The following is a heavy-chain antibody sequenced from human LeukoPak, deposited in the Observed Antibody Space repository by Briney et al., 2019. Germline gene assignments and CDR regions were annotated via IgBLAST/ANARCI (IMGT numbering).Heavy chain of an antibody. Sequence: PSETLSLTCTVSGGSISSYYWSWIRQPPGKGLKWIGYIYTSGSTNYNPSLKSRVTISVDTSKNQFSLKLSSVTAADTALYYCARQWGGSYPDAFDIWGQGTMVTVSS. V-gene: IGHV4-4*09. CDR3: ARQWGGSYPDAFDI. CDR2: IYTSGST. CDR1: GGSISSYY. D-gene: IGHD1-26*01. J-gene: IGHJ3*02.